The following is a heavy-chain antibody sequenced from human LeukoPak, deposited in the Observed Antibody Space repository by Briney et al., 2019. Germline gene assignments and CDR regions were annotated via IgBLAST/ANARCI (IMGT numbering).Heavy chain of an antibody. Sequence: PGGSLRLSCAASGFTFSSYAMSWVRQAPGKGLEWVSAISGSGGSTYYADSVKGRFTISRDNSKNTLYLQMNSLRAEDTAVYYCAKDWGRGVIVVVIGAFDIWGQGTMVTVSS. J-gene: IGHJ3*02. CDR2: ISGSGGST. D-gene: IGHD3-22*01. V-gene: IGHV3-23*01. CDR3: AKDWGRGVIVVVIGAFDI. CDR1: GFTFSSYA.